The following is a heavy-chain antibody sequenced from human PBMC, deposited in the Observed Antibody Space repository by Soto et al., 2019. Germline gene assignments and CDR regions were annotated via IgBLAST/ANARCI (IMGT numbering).Heavy chain of an antibody. CDR1: GGSISSYY. CDR2: IYYSGST. CDR3: ARDPGRLNAFDI. Sequence: SETLSLTCTVSGGSISSYYWGWIRQPPGKGLEWIGYIYYSGSTNYNPSLKSRVTISVDTSKNQFSLKLSSVTAADTAVYYCARDPGRLNAFDIWGQGTMVTVSS. V-gene: IGHV4-59*01. D-gene: IGHD1-1*01. J-gene: IGHJ3*02.